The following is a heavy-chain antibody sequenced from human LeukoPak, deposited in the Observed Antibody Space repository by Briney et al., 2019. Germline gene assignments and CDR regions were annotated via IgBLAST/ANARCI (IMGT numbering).Heavy chain of an antibody. CDR1: GFTFSGSA. CDR3: AKDYEGTTAPFYFNS. CDR2: IRSKANSYAT. V-gene: IGHV3-73*01. Sequence: PGGSLKLSCAASGFTFSGSAMHWVRQASGKGLEWVGRIRSKANSYATAYAASVKGRFTISRDNSKNTLYLQMNSLRAEDTAVYYCAKDYEGTTAPFYFNSWGQGTLVTVSS. D-gene: IGHD1-7*01. J-gene: IGHJ4*02.